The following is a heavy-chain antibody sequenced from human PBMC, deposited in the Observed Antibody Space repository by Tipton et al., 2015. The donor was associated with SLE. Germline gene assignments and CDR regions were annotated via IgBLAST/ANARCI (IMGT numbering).Heavy chain of an antibody. CDR2: ISYDGSNK. CDR3: AKALGGYCSSTSCHGPYDAFDI. D-gene: IGHD2-2*01. Sequence: SLRLSCAASGFTFSSYGMHWVRQAPGKGLEWVAVISYDGSNKYYADSVKGRFTISRDNAKNSLYLQMNSLRAEDTALYYCAKALGGYCSSTSCHGPYDAFDIWGQGTMVTVSS. CDR1: GFTFSSYG. V-gene: IGHV3-30*18. J-gene: IGHJ3*02.